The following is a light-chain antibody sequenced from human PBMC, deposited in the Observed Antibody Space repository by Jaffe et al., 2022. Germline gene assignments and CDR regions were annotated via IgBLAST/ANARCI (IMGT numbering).Light chain of an antibody. J-gene: IGKJ4*01. CDR2: GAS. V-gene: IGKV3-20*01. CDR1: QSVTNNY. CDR3: QQYGSSALT. Sequence: EIVLTQSPGTLSLSPGERATLSCRASQSVTNNYLAWYQQKPGQAPRLLIYGASSRATGVPDRFSGSGSGTDFTLTISRLEPEDFAVYYCQQYGSSALTLGGGTKVEIK.